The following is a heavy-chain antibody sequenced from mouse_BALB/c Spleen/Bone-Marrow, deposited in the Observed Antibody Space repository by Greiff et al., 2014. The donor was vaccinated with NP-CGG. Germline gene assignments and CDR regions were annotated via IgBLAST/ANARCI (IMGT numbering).Heavy chain of an antibody. Sequence: EVKLMESGPGLVKPSQSLSLTCTVTGYSITSDYAWNWIRQFPGNKLEWMGYISYSGSTSYNPSHKSRISITRDTSKNQFFLQLNSVTTEGTATYYCARWNYGSTYFDYWGQGTTLTVSS. CDR1: GYSITSDYA. CDR3: ARWNYGSTYFDY. CDR2: ISYSGST. V-gene: IGHV3-2*02. J-gene: IGHJ2*01. D-gene: IGHD1-1*01.